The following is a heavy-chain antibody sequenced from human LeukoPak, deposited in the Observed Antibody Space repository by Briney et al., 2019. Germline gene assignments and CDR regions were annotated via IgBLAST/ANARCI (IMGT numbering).Heavy chain of an antibody. D-gene: IGHD3-3*01. V-gene: IGHV4-38-2*02. CDR2: IYQSGST. Sequence: SETLSLTCSVSSYSISRGYYWGWIRQSPGKGLEWIGNIYQSGSTSYNPSLKSRVTISLDMSKHHFSLKLSSVTAADTAVYYCVREGPIRFLEQIDYWGQGTLVTVSS. CDR3: VREGPIRFLEQIDY. CDR1: SYSISRGYY. J-gene: IGHJ4*02.